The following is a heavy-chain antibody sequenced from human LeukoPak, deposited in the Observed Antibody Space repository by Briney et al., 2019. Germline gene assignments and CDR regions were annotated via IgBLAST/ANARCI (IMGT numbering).Heavy chain of an antibody. CDR2: IIPISGTP. Sequence: SVKVSCKASGGTFSSFAISWVRQAPGQGLDWMGGIIPISGTPNYAQKFQGRVTITTDESTSTAYMELSSLRSEDTAVYYCAVEIAAAGPAHFDYWGQGTLVTVSS. J-gene: IGHJ4*02. CDR3: AVEIAAAGPAHFDY. CDR1: GGTFSSFA. V-gene: IGHV1-69*05. D-gene: IGHD6-13*01.